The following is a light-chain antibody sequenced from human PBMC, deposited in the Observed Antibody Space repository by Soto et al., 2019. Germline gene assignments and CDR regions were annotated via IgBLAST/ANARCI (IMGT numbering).Light chain of an antibody. V-gene: IGKV4-1*01. CDR1: QSVLYSSNHKNY. J-gene: IGKJ2*01. Sequence: DIVMTQSPDSLAVSLGERATINCKSSQSVLYSSNHKNYLAWYQQKPGQPPKLLIYWASTRESGVPDRFSGSGSGTDFTLTISSLQAEDVAVYYCQQHYSTPYTFGQGTKLEIK. CDR2: WAS. CDR3: QQHYSTPYT.